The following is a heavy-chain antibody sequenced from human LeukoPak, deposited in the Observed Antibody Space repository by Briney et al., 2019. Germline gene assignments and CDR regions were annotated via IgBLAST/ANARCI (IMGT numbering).Heavy chain of an antibody. CDR2: INAGNGNT. V-gene: IGHV1-3*01. CDR3: ARGGYSSSWYVEAFDI. J-gene: IGHJ3*02. CDR1: GYTFTSYA. Sequence: ASVKVSCKASGYTFTSYAMHWVRQAPGQRLEWMGWINAGNGNTKYSQKFQGRVTITRDTSASTAYMELSSLRSEDTAVYYCARGGYSSSWYVEAFDIWGQGTMVTVSS. D-gene: IGHD6-13*01.